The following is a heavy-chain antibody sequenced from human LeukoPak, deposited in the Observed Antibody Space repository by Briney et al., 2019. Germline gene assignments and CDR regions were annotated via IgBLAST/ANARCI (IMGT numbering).Heavy chain of an antibody. J-gene: IGHJ4*02. CDR2: ISNSGDAT. V-gene: IGHV3-23*01. CDR1: GFTFSNSA. CDR3: ARAEPSPSSLVRGVIDC. D-gene: IGHD3-10*01. Sequence: PGGSLRLSCAASGFTFSNSAMTWVRQVPGKGLEWVSGISNSGDATYYADFVKGRFTIARDNSKNTLYLQMSSLRAEDTAVYYCARAEPSPSSLVRGVIDCWGQGTLVTVSS.